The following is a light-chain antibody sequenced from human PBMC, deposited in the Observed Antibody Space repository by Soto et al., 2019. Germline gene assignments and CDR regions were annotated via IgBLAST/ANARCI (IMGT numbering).Light chain of an antibody. CDR1: QSISSW. CDR3: QQYNSYSPGYT. J-gene: IGKJ2*01. CDR2: DAS. V-gene: IGKV1-5*01. Sequence: DIQMTKSPSTLSASVGDRVTITCRASQSISSWLAWYQQKPGKAPKLLIYDASSLESGVPSRFSGSGSGTEFTLTISSLQPDDVATYYCQQYNSYSPGYTFGQGTKLEIK.